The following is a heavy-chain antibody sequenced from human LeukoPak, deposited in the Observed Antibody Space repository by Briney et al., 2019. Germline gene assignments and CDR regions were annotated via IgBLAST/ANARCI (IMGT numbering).Heavy chain of an antibody. D-gene: IGHD4-17*01. V-gene: IGHV3-23*01. J-gene: IGHJ4*02. Sequence: GGSLRLSCAASGFIFSSYAMSWVRQAPGKGLEWVSAISGSGGSTYYADSVKGRFTISRDNTENTLYLQMNSLRAEDTAVYYCGKAFDYGARGGYFDYWGQGTLVTVSS. CDR2: ISGSGGST. CDR1: GFIFSSYA. CDR3: GKAFDYGARGGYFDY.